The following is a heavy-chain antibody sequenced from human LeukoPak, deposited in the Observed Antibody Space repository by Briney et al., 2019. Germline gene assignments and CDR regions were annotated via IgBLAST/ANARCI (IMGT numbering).Heavy chain of an antibody. V-gene: IGHV3-30-3*01. Sequence: GGSLRLSCAASGFTLSSYALHWVRQAPGKGLESVAVISYDGSNKYYADSVKGRFTISRDNSKNTLYLQMNSLRAEDTAVYYCARLDTSDYYYFDYWGQGTLVTVSS. CDR2: ISYDGSNK. CDR3: ARLDTSDYYYFDY. J-gene: IGHJ4*02. D-gene: IGHD3-22*01. CDR1: GFTLSSYA.